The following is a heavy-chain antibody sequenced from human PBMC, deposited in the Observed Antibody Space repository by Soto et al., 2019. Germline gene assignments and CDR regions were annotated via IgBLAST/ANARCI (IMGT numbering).Heavy chain of an antibody. J-gene: IGHJ3*02. CDR2: VYYGGAIFYSGNI. CDR3: VRYDRIKMKPYSPEGFHI. Sequence: SETLSLTCIVSGDSISSSNSHWGWTRQPPGKGLEYIGSVYYGGAIFYSGNIYYNPSLKSRVTISVDTSKNQFSLRLSSVTAADTGVYYCVRYDRIKMKPYSPEGFHIWGQGTMVTISS. D-gene: IGHD2-21*01. V-gene: IGHV4-39*01. CDR1: GDSISSSNSH.